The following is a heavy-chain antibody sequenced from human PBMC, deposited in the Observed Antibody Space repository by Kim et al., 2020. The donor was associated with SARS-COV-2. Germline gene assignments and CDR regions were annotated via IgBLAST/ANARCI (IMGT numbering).Heavy chain of an antibody. CDR3: ARDPIAVTGTNEGIFDY. J-gene: IGHJ4*02. V-gene: IGHV1-3*01. D-gene: IGHD6-19*01. CDR2: INAGNGNT. Sequence: ASVKVSCKASGYTFTSYAMHWVRQAPGQRLEWMGWINAGNGNTKYSQKFQGRVTITRDTSASTAYMELSSLRSEDTAVYYCARDPIAVTGTNEGIFDYWGQGTLVTVSS. CDR1: GYTFTSYA.